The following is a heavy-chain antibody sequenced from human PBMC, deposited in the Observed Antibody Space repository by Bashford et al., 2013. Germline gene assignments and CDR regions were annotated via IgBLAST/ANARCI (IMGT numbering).Heavy chain of an antibody. CDR2: INHGGST. CDR1: GGSFSTYY. V-gene: IGHV4-34*01. J-gene: IGHJ2*01. D-gene: IGHD5-24*01. Sequence: SETLSLTCAVYGGSFSTYYWSWIRQPPGNGLEWIGEINHGGSTYYNPSLKSRVTISVDTSKNQFSLKLSSVTAADTAVYYCARHEGWLSYWYFDLWGRGTLVTVSS. CDR3: ARHEGWLSYWYFDL.